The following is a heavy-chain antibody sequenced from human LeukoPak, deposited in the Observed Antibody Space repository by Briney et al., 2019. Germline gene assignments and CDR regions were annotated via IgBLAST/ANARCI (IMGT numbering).Heavy chain of an antibody. J-gene: IGHJ3*02. CDR1: GFTFSTYS. Sequence: PGGSLRLSSAVSGFTFSTYSMNWVRQAPGKGLEWVSSISSSSSYIYYADSVKGRFTISRDNAKNSLYLQMNSLRAEDTAVYYCARERGGIDAFDIWGQGTMVTVSS. D-gene: IGHD2-15*01. CDR3: ARERGGIDAFDI. V-gene: IGHV3-21*01. CDR2: ISSSSSYI.